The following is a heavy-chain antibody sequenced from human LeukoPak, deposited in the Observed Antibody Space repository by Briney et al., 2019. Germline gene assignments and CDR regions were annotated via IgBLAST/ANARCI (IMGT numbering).Heavy chain of an antibody. CDR2: INPNSGGT. Sequence: ASVKVSCKASGYTFTGYYMHWVRQAPGQGLEWMGRINPNSGGTNYAQKFQGRVTMTRDTSISTAYMELSRLRSDDTAVYYCARVSRGWDDYYGMDVWGQGTTVTVSS. D-gene: IGHD1-26*01. CDR1: GYTFTGYY. CDR3: ARVSRGWDDYYGMDV. V-gene: IGHV1-2*06. J-gene: IGHJ6*02.